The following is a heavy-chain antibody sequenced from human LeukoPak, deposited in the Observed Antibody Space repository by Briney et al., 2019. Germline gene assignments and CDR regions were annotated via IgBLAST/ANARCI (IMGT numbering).Heavy chain of an antibody. CDR2: IYYSGST. V-gene: IGHV4-39*01. Sequence: SETLSLTCTVSGGSISSSSYYWGWIRQPPGKGLEWIGSIYYSGSTYYNPSLKSRVTISVDTSKNQFSLKLSSVTAADTAVYYCARQVAGFDYAFDIWGQGTMVTVSS. D-gene: IGHD6-19*01. J-gene: IGHJ3*02. CDR3: ARQVAGFDYAFDI. CDR1: GGSISSSSYY.